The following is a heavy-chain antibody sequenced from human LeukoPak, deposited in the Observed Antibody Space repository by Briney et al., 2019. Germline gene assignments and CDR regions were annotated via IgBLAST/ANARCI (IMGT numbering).Heavy chain of an antibody. D-gene: IGHD3-10*02. CDR1: GFTVSSNY. Sequence: PGGSLGLSCAASGFTVSSNYMTWVRQAPGKGLEWVSVIYSGGRTYYADSVKGRFTISRDNSKNTLYLQMSSLRVEDTAVYYCARDENVSGVESWGQGTLVTVSS. V-gene: IGHV3-53*01. CDR2: IYSGGRT. J-gene: IGHJ4*02. CDR3: ARDENVSGVES.